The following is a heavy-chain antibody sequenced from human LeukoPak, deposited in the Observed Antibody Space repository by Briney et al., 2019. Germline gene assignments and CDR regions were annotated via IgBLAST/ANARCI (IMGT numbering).Heavy chain of an antibody. CDR3: ARGGLYWHI. CDR1: GFTFSNYW. CDR2: IKQDGSEK. J-gene: IGHJ3*02. D-gene: IGHD2-15*01. V-gene: IGHV3-7*04. Sequence: GGSLRLSCAASGFTFSNYWMSWVRQAPGKGLEWVADIKQDGSEKYYVDSVKGRFTISRDNAKNSLYLQMNSLRAEDTALYYCARGGLYWHIWGQGTMVTVSS.